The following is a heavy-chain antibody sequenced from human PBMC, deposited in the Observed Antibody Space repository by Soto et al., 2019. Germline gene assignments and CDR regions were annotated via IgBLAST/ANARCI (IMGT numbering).Heavy chain of an antibody. D-gene: IGHD3-10*01. Sequence: ASETLSLTCAVSGGSISSNNLWSWVPQPPGKGLEWIGEIYHSGSTNYNPSLKSRVTISVDKSKNQFSLKLSSVTAADTAVYYCARVKASGVNFDYWGQGTLVTVSS. CDR2: IYHSGST. V-gene: IGHV4-4*02. CDR1: GGSISSNNL. CDR3: ARVKASGVNFDY. J-gene: IGHJ4*02.